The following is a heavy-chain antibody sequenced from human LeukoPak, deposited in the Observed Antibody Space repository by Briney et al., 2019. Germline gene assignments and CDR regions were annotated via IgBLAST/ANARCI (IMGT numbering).Heavy chain of an antibody. D-gene: IGHD4-17*01. J-gene: IGHJ4*02. CDR2: ISSSGSTI. CDR3: ARDDYGDYVPFDY. CDR1: GFTFSEYY. Sequence: PRGALRLSCAASGFTFSEYYMSWIRQAPGKGLEWVSYISSSGSTIYYADSVKGRFTISRDNAKNSLYLQMNSLRAEDTAVYYCARDDYGDYVPFDYWGQGTLVTVSS. V-gene: IGHV3-11*01.